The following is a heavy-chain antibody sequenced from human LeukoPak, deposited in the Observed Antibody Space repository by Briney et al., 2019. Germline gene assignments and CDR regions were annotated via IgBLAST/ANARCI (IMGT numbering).Heavy chain of an antibody. CDR1: GFTFSSYA. J-gene: IGHJ4*02. D-gene: IGHD6-13*01. CDR2: IRYDGTNK. Sequence: GGSLRLSCAASGFTFSSYAMHWVRQAPGKGLEWVAFIRYDGTNKYYADSVKGRFTISRDKSKNTLYLQMNSLRAEDTAVYYCARAGPSSSWHQFDYWGQGTLVTVSS. CDR3: ARAGPSSSWHQFDY. V-gene: IGHV3-30*14.